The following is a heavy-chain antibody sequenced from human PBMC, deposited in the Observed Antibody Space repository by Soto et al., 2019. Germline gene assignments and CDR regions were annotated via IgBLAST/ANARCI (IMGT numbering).Heavy chain of an antibody. CDR1: GFSFSDHS. V-gene: IGHV3-48*02. J-gene: IGHJ4*02. CDR2: ISSNSDTT. D-gene: IGHD2-21*02. Sequence: VESGGGLVYPGGSLGLSCVASGFSFSDHSMNWVRQAPGKGLQWISYISSNSDTTYYADSVKGRFTVSRDNAKNALFLQMNSLRDDDTATYYCARLPKGSLVTAWGQGARVTVSS. CDR3: ARLPKGSLVTA.